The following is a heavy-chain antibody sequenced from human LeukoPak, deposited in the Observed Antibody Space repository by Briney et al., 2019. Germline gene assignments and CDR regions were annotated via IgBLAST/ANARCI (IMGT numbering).Heavy chain of an antibody. J-gene: IGHJ4*02. CDR2: IYYSGST. Sequence: SETLSLTCSVFGGSLGTYSWSWIRQPPGKGLEWIGNIYYSGSTNYNPSLKSRVTISVDTSKNQFSLKLSSVTAADTAVYYCARSYSGNYYWHRGQGTLVTVSS. V-gene: IGHV4-59*01. CDR1: GGSLGTYS. D-gene: IGHD1-26*01. CDR3: ARSYSGNYYWH.